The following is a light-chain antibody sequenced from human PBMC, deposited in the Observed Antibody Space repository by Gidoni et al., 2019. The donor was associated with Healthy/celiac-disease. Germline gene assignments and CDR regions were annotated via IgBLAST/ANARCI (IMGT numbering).Light chain of an antibody. CDR2: WAS. V-gene: IGKV4-1*01. J-gene: IGKJ5*01. CDR3: KQYYSTPQIT. CDR1: QSVLYSSNNKNY. Sequence: DIVITQSPDSLAVSLCDRSTINCKSSQSVLYSSNNKNYLAWYQQKPGQPPKLLIYWASTRESGVPDRFSGSGSGTDFTLNISSMQAEDVAVYYCKQYYSTPQITFGQGTRLEIK.